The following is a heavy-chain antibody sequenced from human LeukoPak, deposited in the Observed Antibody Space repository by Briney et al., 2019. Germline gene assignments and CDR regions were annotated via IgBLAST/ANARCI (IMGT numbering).Heavy chain of an antibody. CDR2: IKQDGSEK. D-gene: IGHD6-19*01. Sequence: GGSLRLSCAASRFTFSNYWMSWVRQAPGKGLEWVANIKQDGSEKYYVDSVKGRFTISRDNAKNSLYLQMNSLRAGDAAVYFCARDLAVADPGDFDYWGQGTLVTVSS. CDR3: ARDLAVADPGDFDY. CDR1: RFTFSNYW. V-gene: IGHV3-7*01. J-gene: IGHJ4*02.